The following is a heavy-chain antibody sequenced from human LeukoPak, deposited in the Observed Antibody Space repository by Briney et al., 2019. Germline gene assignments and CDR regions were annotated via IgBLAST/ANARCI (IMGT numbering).Heavy chain of an antibody. CDR2: INAGNGNT. CDR1: GYTFTSYA. D-gene: IGHD5-18*01. Sequence: ASVKVSCKASGYTFTSYAMHWVRQAPGQRLEWMGWINAGNGNTKYSQKFQGRVTITRDTSASTAYMELSSLRSEDTAVYYCARGMQLWLRRLRGDYWGQGTLVTVSS. V-gene: IGHV1-3*01. J-gene: IGHJ4*02. CDR3: ARGMQLWLRRLRGDY.